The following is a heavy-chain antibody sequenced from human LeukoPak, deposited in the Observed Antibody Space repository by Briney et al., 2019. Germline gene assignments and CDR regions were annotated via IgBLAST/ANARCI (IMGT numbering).Heavy chain of an antibody. J-gene: IGHJ4*02. CDR3: ARGGWAAAGARYFDY. CDR1: GYSISSGYY. CDR2: FYHSGST. Sequence: SETLSLTCTVSGYSISSGYYWGWIRQPPGQGLEWIGSFYHSGSTYYNPSLKSRVTISVDVSKNQFSLKLSSVSAADTAVYYCARGGWAAAGARYFDYWGQGTLVTVSS. V-gene: IGHV4-38-2*02. D-gene: IGHD6-13*01.